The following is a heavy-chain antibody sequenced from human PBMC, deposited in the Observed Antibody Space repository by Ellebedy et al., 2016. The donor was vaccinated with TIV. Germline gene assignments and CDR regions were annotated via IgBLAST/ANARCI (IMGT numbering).Heavy chain of an antibody. CDR1: GFTFSSYG. CDR3: ARGGGYSHGPFDY. CDR2: ISWNSGST. Sequence: PGGSLRLSCAASGFTFSSYGMHWVRQAPGKGLEWVSGISWNSGSTSYADSVKGRFTISRDNAKNTLYVQMNSLRAEDTAVYYCARGGGYSHGPFDYWGQGTLVTVSS. J-gene: IGHJ4*02. V-gene: IGHV3-74*01. D-gene: IGHD5-18*01.